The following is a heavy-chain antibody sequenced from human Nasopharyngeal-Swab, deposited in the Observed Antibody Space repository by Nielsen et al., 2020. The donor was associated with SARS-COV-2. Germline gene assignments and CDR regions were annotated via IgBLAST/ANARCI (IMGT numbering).Heavy chain of an antibody. J-gene: IGHJ4*02. CDR2: INTNTGNP. Sequence: ASVKVSCKASGYTFTRYAMNWVRQAPGQGLEWMGWINTNTGNPTYAQGFTGLFVFSLDTSVSTAYLQIRSLKAEDTAVYYCARGVRYFDWLLGYWGQGTLVTVSS. V-gene: IGHV7-4-1*02. CDR3: ARGVRYFDWLLGY. CDR1: GYTFTRYA. D-gene: IGHD3-9*01.